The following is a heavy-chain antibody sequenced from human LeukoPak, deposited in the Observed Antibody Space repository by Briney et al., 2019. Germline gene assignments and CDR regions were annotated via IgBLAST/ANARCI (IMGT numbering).Heavy chain of an antibody. CDR3: AREDRHMNWFDP. CDR1: GFTFSSYA. Sequence: GGSLRLSCAASGFTFSSYAMSWVRQAPGKGLEWVSYISGSGGTTYYADSVKGRFTISRDNSKNTLYLQVNSLRSDDTAVYYCAREDRHMNWFDPWGQGTLVTVSS. V-gene: IGHV3-23*01. J-gene: IGHJ5*02. CDR2: ISGSGGTT.